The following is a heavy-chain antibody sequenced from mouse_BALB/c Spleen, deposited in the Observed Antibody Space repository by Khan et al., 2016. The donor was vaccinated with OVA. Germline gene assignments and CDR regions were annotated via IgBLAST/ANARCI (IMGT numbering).Heavy chain of an antibody. Sequence: QVQLKESGAELVRPGVSVKISCKGSGYTFTDFTMHWVKQSHAKSLEWIGVISIYYGDASYNQKFKGKATMTVDKSSSTAYMELARLTSEDSAIXYCARGGGGDRFAYWGQGTLVTVST. V-gene: IGHV1S137*01. CDR3: ARGGGGDRFAY. J-gene: IGHJ3*01. CDR2: ISIYYGDA. CDR1: GYTFTDFT.